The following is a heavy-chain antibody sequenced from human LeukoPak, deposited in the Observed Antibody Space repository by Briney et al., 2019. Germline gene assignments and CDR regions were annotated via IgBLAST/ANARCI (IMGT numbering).Heavy chain of an antibody. CDR1: GFTFDDYA. CDR3: AKGTGRYWTFFDS. J-gene: IGHJ4*02. V-gene: IGHV3-9*01. CDR2: ISWNSGSI. D-gene: IGHD1-26*01. Sequence: PGGSLRLSCAASGFTFDDYAMHWVRQAPGKGVEWVSGISWNSGSIDYAHSVKGRFTISRDTAKNSLYLQMNSLRPEDTALYYCAKGTGRYWTFFDSWGQGTLVTVSS.